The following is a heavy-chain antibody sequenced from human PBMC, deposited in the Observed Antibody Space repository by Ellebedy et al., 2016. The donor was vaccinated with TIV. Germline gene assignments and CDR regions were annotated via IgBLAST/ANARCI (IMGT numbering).Heavy chain of an antibody. CDR1: GVSISTYY. Sequence: SETLSLTCIVSGVSISTYYWNWIRQPPGKGLEWLGYIYYGSANYNPSLKSRVTISSDTSKNQLSLKLSSVSAADTAVYYCARGGIGVGGDYWGQGTLVTVSS. V-gene: IGHV4-59*08. J-gene: IGHJ4*02. CDR2: IYYGSA. CDR3: ARGGIGVGGDY. D-gene: IGHD2-21*01.